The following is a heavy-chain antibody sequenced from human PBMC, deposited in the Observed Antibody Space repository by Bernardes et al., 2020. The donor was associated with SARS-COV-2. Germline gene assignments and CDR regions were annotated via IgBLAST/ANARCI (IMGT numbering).Heavy chain of an antibody. CDR3: AKDRASGPPLYYYDRRSPDSGFDY. Sequence: GGSLRLSCAASGFTFSSYAMSWVRQAPGKGLEWVAAISGSGGSTYYADSVKGRFTISRDNSKNTLYLQMNSLRAEDTAVYYCAKDRASGPPLYYYDRRSPDSGFDYWGQGTLVTVSS. D-gene: IGHD3-22*01. J-gene: IGHJ4*02. CDR1: GFTFSSYA. CDR2: ISGSGGST. V-gene: IGHV3-23*01.